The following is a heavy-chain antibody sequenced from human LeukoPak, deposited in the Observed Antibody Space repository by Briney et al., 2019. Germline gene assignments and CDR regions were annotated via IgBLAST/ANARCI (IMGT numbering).Heavy chain of an antibody. CDR1: GGSFSGYY. V-gene: IGHV4-34*01. D-gene: IGHD5-18*01. J-gene: IGHJ5*02. CDR2: INHSGST. Sequence: PSETLSLTCAVYGGSFSGYYWSWIRQPPGKGLEWIGEINHSGSTNYNPSLKSRVTISVDTSKNQFSLKLNSVTAADTAVYYCARSGYSYGKGYGWFDPWGQGTLVTVSS. CDR3: ARSGYSYGKGYGWFDP.